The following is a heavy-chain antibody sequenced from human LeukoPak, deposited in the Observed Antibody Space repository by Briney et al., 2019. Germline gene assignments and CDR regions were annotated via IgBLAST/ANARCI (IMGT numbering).Heavy chain of an antibody. CDR2: ISSSSSYI. Sequence: GGSLRLSCAASGFTFSSYTMKWVRQAPGKGLEWVSSISSSSSYIYYADSVKGRFTISRDNAKNSLFLQMNSLRAEDTAVYYCARDTGLDYDFWSGYYRPLDYWGQGTLVTVSS. J-gene: IGHJ4*02. V-gene: IGHV3-21*01. CDR3: ARDTGLDYDFWSGYYRPLDY. D-gene: IGHD3-3*01. CDR1: GFTFSSYT.